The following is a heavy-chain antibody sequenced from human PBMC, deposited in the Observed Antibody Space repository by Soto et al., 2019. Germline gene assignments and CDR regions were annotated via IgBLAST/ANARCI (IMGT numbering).Heavy chain of an antibody. CDR2: IIPIFGTA. V-gene: IGHV1-69*12. CDR1: GGTFRSYA. CDR3: ASRGVSSSSYHYGMDV. D-gene: IGHD3-10*01. J-gene: IGHJ6*02. Sequence: QVQLVQSGAEVKKPGSSVKVSCKASGGTFRSYAISWVRQAPGQGLEWMGGIIPIFGTANYAQKFQGRVTIIADESTSTAHMELSSLTSEDTAVYYCASRGVSSSSYHYGMDVWGQGTTVTVSS.